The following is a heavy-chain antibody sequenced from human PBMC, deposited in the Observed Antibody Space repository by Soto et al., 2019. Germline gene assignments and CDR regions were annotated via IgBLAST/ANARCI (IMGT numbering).Heavy chain of an antibody. J-gene: IGHJ6*03. CDR3: ARDGTPWDYYYMDV. D-gene: IGHD2-15*01. Sequence: PGGSLRLSCAASGFTFSSYGMHWVRQAPGKGLEWVAVIWYDGSNKYYADSVKGRFTISRDNSKNTLYLQMNSLRAEDTAVYYCARDGTPWDYYYMDVWGKGTTVTVSS. CDR2: IWYDGSNK. CDR1: GFTFSSYG. V-gene: IGHV3-33*01.